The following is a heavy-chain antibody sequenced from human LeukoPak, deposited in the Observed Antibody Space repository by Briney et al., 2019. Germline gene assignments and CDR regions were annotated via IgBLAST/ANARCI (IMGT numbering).Heavy chain of an antibody. CDR3: ASKRGYSYGLDY. CDR1: GGTFSSYA. D-gene: IGHD5-18*01. J-gene: IGHJ4*02. CDR2: IIPIFGTA. V-gene: IGHV1-69*13. Sequence: ASVKVSCKASGGTFSSYAISWVRQAPGQGLEWMGEIIPIFGTANYAQKFQGRVTITADESTSTGYMELSSLRSEDTAVYYCASKRGYSYGLDYWGQGTLVTVSS.